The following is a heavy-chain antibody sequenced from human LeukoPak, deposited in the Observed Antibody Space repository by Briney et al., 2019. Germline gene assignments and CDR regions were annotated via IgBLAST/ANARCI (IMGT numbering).Heavy chain of an antibody. CDR2: VFFSGST. CDR1: GDSVSSDSYY. Sequence: SETLSLTCSVSGDSVSSDSYYGDWIRQPPGKGPEWIGSVFFSGSTNYNPSLKSRVTISVDTSKNQFSLKLSSVTAADTAVYYCATEENSYSGSGSLDYWGQGTLVTISS. V-gene: IGHV4-39*07. CDR3: ATEENSYSGSGSLDY. D-gene: IGHD3-10*01. J-gene: IGHJ4*01.